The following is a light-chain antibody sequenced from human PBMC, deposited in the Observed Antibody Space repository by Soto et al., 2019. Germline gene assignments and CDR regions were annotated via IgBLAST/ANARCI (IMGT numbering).Light chain of an antibody. CDR2: GAS. Sequence: MMMTQSPATLSVSPGERVTLSCRTSHSVSSSYLAWYQQKPGQAPRLLIYGASSRATGIPDRFSGSGSGTDFTLTISRLEPEDFAVYYCQQYGSSLTWTFGQGTKVDIK. CDR1: HSVSSSY. CDR3: QQYGSSLTWT. J-gene: IGKJ1*01. V-gene: IGKV3-20*01.